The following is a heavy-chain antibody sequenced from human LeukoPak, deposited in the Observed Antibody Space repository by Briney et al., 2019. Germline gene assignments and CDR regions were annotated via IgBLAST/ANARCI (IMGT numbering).Heavy chain of an antibody. Sequence: SETLSLTCTVSDGYISNYYWSRIRQPAGKGLEWIGRIYTSGSTNYNPSLKSRVTMSVDTSKNQFSLKLSSVTAADTAVYYCMRDPGGDYYCSGNRNDCWGQGNLVTVSS. CDR3: MRDPGGDYYCSGNRNDC. J-gene: IGHJ4*02. CDR1: DGYISNYY. V-gene: IGHV4-4*07. CDR2: IYTSGST. D-gene: IGHD3-10*01.